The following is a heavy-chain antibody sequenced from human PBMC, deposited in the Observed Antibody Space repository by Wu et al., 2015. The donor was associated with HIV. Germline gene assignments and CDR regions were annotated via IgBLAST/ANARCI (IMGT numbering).Heavy chain of an antibody. V-gene: IGHV1-69*18. Sequence: QVQLVQSGAEVKKPGASVKVSCKASGGTFSTYAINWVRQAPGQGLEWMGRIVPLFDAPTYAQKFQGRVTITADESTSTAYMELSGLRSEDTAVYYCARLGRNSYGKYFDYWGQGT. D-gene: IGHD1-26*01. J-gene: IGHJ4*02. CDR3: ARLGRNSYGKYFDY. CDR2: IVPLFDAP. CDR1: GGTFSTYA.